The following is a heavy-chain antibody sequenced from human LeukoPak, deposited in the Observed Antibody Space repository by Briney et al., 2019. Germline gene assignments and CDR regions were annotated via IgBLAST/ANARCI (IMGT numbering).Heavy chain of an antibody. D-gene: IGHD1-1*01. CDR2: TYYRSKWYN. Sequence: SQTLSLTCAISGDSVSSNSAAWNLSRQSPSRGLEWLGRTYYRSKWYNDYAVSVKSRITINPDTSKNQFSLQLNSVTPEDTAVYYCARGWLERLTREVEDRFDPWGQGTLVTVSS. CDR3: ARGWLERLTREVEDRFDP. CDR1: GDSVSSNSAA. J-gene: IGHJ5*02. V-gene: IGHV6-1*01.